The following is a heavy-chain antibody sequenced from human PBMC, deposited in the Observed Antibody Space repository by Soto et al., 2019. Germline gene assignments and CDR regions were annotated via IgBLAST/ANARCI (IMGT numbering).Heavy chain of an antibody. CDR1: GYTFTSYG. CDR2: ISAYNGNT. D-gene: IGHD2-2*01. CDR3: ARDQDIVVVPAANWFDP. V-gene: IGHV1-18*01. J-gene: IGHJ5*02. Sequence: QVQLVQSGAEVKKPGASVKVSCKASGYTFTSYGISWVRQAPGQGLEWMGWISAYNGNTNYAQKLQGRVTMTTDTATSTAYMELRSLRSDDTAVYYCARDQDIVVVPAANWFDPWGQGTLVTVSS.